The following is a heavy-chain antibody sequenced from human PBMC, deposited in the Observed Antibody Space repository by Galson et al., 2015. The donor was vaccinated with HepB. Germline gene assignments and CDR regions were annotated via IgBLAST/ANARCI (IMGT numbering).Heavy chain of an antibody. V-gene: IGHV3-20*04. CDR1: GFTFEDYG. J-gene: IGHJ4*02. Sequence: SLRLSCAVSGFTFEDYGMNWVRQAPGKGLQWVFGTNWNGGRTGYADSVKGGFTISRDKAKNSFHLQMNSLRAEETAFYYCVRSIPTSSWFGVAWDYWGRGTLVTVSS. CDR2: TNWNGGRT. CDR3: VRSIPTSSWFGVAWDY. D-gene: IGHD3-10*01.